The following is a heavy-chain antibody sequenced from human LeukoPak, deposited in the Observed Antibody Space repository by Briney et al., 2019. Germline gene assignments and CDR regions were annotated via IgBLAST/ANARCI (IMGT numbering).Heavy chain of an antibody. CDR2: ISWNGGST. V-gene: IGHV3-43D*03. CDR1: GFTFDDYS. CDR3: AKDGKNYFDY. J-gene: IGHJ4*02. Sequence: GGSLRLSCAASGFTFDDYSMHWVRRAPGKSLEWVSLISWNGGSTYYADSVKGRFTISRDNSKNSLYLQMNSLRAEDTALYYCAKDGKNYFDYWGQGTLVTVSS.